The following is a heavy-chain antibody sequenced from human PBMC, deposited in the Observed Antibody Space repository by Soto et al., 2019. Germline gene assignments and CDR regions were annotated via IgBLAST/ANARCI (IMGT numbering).Heavy chain of an antibody. J-gene: IGHJ6*02. Sequence: GGSLRLSCAASGFTFSSYGMHWVRQAPGKGLEWVAVISYDGSNKYYADSVKGRFTISRDNSKNTLYLQMNSLRAEDTAVYYCAKGDYDILTGSLLVTEYHYYGMDVWGQGTTVTVSS. D-gene: IGHD3-9*01. CDR2: ISYDGSNK. V-gene: IGHV3-30*18. CDR3: AKGDYDILTGSLLVTEYHYYGMDV. CDR1: GFTFSSYG.